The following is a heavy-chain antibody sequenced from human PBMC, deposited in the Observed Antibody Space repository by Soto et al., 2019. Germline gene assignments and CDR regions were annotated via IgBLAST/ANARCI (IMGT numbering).Heavy chain of an antibody. CDR1: GFTFSSYA. Sequence: LRLSCAASGFTFSSYAMHWVRQAPGKGLEWVAVISYDGSNKYYADSVKGRFTISRDNSKNTLYLQMNSLRAEDTAVYYCASLPTRDLWFGGFDYWGQGTLVTVSS. D-gene: IGHD3-10*01. CDR3: ASLPTRDLWFGGFDY. V-gene: IGHV3-30-3*01. J-gene: IGHJ4*02. CDR2: ISYDGSNK.